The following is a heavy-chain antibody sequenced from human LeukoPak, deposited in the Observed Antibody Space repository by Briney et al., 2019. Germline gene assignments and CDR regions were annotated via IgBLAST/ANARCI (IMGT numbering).Heavy chain of an antibody. V-gene: IGHV3-48*01. CDR2: ISGSSRPI. Sequence: GGSLRLSCAASGFTFSSYSMNWVRQAPGRGLEWVSYISGSSRPIYYADSVKGRFTISRDNAKNSLYLQMNSLRAEDTAIYYCAREGPRGNSQFDYWGQGTLVTVSS. CDR3: AREGPRGNSQFDY. D-gene: IGHD2/OR15-2a*01. J-gene: IGHJ4*02. CDR1: GFTFSSYS.